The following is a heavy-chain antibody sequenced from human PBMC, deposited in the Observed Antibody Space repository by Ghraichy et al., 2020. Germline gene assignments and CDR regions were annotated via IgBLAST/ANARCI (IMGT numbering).Heavy chain of an antibody. CDR1: GYTFSNYG. D-gene: IGHD1-26*01. V-gene: IGHV1-18*01. CDR3: ARDASGSLFDH. J-gene: IGHJ4*02. Sequence: ASVKVSCKASGYTFSNYGISWVRQAPGQGLEWMGWISTYDGNTNSAQNLQGRVTMTTDTSTTTVYMELRSLRSDDTAVYYCARDASGSLFDHWGQGTLVTVSS. CDR2: ISTYDGNT.